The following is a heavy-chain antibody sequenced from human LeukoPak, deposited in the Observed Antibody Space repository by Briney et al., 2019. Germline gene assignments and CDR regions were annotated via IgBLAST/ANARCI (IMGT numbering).Heavy chain of an antibody. D-gene: IGHD5-12*01. V-gene: IGHV1-2*02. Sequence: ASVKDSCKASGYTFIDYYIHWVRQAPGQGLEWMGRINPNSGDTNYAQKFEGRVTMTRDTSIRTAYMELSRLTSDDTAVYFCTRDKWLRDYWGQGTLVTVSS. CDR2: INPNSGDT. J-gene: IGHJ4*02. CDR1: GYTFIDYY. CDR3: TRDKWLRDY.